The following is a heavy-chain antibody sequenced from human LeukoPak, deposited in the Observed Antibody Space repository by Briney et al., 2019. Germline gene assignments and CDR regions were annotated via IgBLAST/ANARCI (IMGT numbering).Heavy chain of an antibody. J-gene: IGHJ4*02. CDR3: ARGPANGVFDY. Sequence: SETLSLTCTVSGASISNRYWSWIRQPPGRGLELIGYIYSSGSTNYNPSLTSRVTISVDTSNNQFSLNLSSMTAADTAVYYCARGPANGVFDYWGQGTLVTVSS. CDR1: GASISNRY. V-gene: IGHV4-59*11. CDR2: IYSSGST. D-gene: IGHD3-10*01.